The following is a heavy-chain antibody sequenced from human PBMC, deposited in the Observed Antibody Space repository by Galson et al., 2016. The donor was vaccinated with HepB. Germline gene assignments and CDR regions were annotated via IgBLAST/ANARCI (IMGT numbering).Heavy chain of an antibody. D-gene: IGHD3-3*01. V-gene: IGHV3-33*06. CDR2: IWYDGSNK. CDR3: AKGPDFWSGYYHFDY. J-gene: IGHJ4*02. CDR1: GFSFSSYV. Sequence: SLRLSCAASGFSFSSYVMHWVRQAPGKGLEWVAVIWYDGSNKHYADSVKGRFTISRDNSKNTLYLQMKSLRAEDTAIYYCAKGPDFWSGYYHFDYWGQGTLVTVSS.